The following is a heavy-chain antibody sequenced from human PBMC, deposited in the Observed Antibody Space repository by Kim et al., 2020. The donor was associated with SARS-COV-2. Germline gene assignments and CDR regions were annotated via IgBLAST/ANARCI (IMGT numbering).Heavy chain of an antibody. CDR2: IYYSGST. CDR3: ASSSSGLGAGQPTYYYYGMDV. V-gene: IGHV4-59*01. Sequence: SETLSLTCTVSGGSISSYYWSWIRQPPGKGLEWIGYIYYSGSTNYNPSLKSRVTISVDTSKNQFSLKLSSVTAADTTVYYCASSSSGLGAGQPTYYYYGMDVWAQGTTVTVSS. CDR1: GGSISSYY. J-gene: IGHJ6*02. D-gene: IGHD3-10*01.